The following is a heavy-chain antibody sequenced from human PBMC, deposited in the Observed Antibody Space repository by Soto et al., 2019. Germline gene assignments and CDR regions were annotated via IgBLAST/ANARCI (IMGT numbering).Heavy chain of an antibody. V-gene: IGHV3-33*01. CDR1: GFTFSTYG. D-gene: IGHD3-10*01. CDR2: IWYDGTNK. CDR3: ARVSRAPRGAGNYYGMDV. Sequence: GGSLRLSCAASGFTFSTYGMHWVRQAPGKGLEWVAAIWYDGTNKYYADSVKGRFTIPRDNSKNTLYLQMNSLRAEDTAVYYCARVSRAPRGAGNYYGMDVWGQGTTVTVSS. J-gene: IGHJ6*02.